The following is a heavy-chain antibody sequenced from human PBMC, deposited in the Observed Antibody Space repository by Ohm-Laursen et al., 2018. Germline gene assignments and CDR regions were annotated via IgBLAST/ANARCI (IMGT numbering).Heavy chain of an antibody. CDR2: LYHSGST. CDR3: ARAWGY. V-gene: IGHV4-31*02. Sequence: TLSLTWPVSSGAINSGGSYWTWIRQHPRRGLEWIGSLYHSGSTFYNPSLESRLSILIDTSKNQFSLKLTSVTAADTAVYYCARAWGYWGQGTLVTVSS. J-gene: IGHJ4*02. CDR1: SGAINSGGSY. D-gene: IGHD7-27*01.